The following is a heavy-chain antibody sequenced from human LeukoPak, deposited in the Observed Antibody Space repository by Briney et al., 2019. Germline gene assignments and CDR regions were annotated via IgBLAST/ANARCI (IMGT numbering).Heavy chain of an antibody. D-gene: IGHD4-17*01. CDR3: ARYGDYSIDS. J-gene: IGHJ4*02. CDR2: IYYSGTT. Sequence: SQTLSLTCTVSGGPLSSGNYYWTWIRQPPGEGLEWIAYIYYSGTTYYNPSLKSRVTTSVDTSKNQFSLELTSVTAADTAVYYCARYGDYSIDSWGQGTLVTVSS. CDR1: GGPLSSGNYY. V-gene: IGHV4-30-4*01.